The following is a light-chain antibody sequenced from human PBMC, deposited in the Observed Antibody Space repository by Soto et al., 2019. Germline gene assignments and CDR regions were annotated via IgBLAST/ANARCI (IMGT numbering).Light chain of an antibody. CDR1: QVIRNDF. CDR2: GAS. V-gene: IGKV3-20*01. CDR3: HQYGMSPQA. J-gene: IGKJ1*01. Sequence: EIVLTQSPGTLSLSPGDRATLSCRASQVIRNDFLAWYQQKPGQAPSLLIYGASRRATGLPDRFSGSGSGTDFNFTISRLEPEDFAVYYCHQYGMSPQAFGQGAQVQIQ.